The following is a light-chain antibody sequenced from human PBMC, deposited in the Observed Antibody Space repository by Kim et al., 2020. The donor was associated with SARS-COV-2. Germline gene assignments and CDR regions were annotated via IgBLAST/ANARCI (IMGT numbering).Light chain of an antibody. CDR3: QAWDSSTLVV. V-gene: IGLV3-1*01. Sequence: VSPGQTASITCSGDKLGDKYACWYQQKPGQSPVLVIYQDSKRPSGIPERFSGSNSGNTATLTISGTQAMDEADYYCQAWDSSTLVVFGGGTKLTVL. CDR1: KLGDKY. J-gene: IGLJ2*01. CDR2: QDS.